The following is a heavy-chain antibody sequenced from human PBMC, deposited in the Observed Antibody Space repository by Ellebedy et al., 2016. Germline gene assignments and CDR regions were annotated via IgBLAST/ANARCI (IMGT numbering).Heavy chain of an antibody. V-gene: IGHV3-23*01. CDR3: AKDWHFDP. CDR2: ISGSGDTT. J-gene: IGHJ5*02. Sequence: GESLKISXAASGFTFKGYAMNWVRQAPGKGLEWVTGISGSGDTTYYADSVKGRFTISRDNSKNTLFLQMNSLRAEDTAIYSCAKDWHFDPWGQGTLVTVSS. CDR1: GFTFKGYA.